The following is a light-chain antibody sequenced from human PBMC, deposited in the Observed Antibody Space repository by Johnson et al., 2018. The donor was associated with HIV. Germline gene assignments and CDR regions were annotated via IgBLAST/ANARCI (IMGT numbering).Light chain of an antibody. CDR1: SSNIGNNY. Sequence: QSVLTQPPSVSAAPGQKVTISCSGSSSNIGNNYVSWYQQLPGTAPKLLIYDNNKPPSGIPDRFSGSKSGTSATLGITGLQTGDEADYYCGTWDCSQVGFGPGTNVTVL. CDR3: GTWDCSQVG. CDR2: DNN. J-gene: IGLJ1*01. V-gene: IGLV1-51*01.